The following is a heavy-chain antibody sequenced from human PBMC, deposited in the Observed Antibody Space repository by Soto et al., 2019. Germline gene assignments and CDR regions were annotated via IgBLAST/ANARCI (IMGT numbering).Heavy chain of an antibody. D-gene: IGHD6-13*01. V-gene: IGHV3-48*02. J-gene: IGHJ4*02. CDR3: ARGSSNWAYYFDF. CDR1: GVHFSSYS. Sequence: GGSLSLSCAASGVHFSSYSLNWVRQAPGKGLEWVSYITSSGTTVYYADSVRGRFTISRDNAKNSLYLQMNSLRDDDTAVYYCARGSSNWAYYFDFWGRGTLVTVSS. CDR2: ITSSGTTV.